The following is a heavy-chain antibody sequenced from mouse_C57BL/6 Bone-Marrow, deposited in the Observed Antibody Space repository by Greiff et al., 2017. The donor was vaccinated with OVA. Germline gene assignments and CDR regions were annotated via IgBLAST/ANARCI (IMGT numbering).Heavy chain of an antibody. Sequence: QVQLQQSGAELVKPGASVKISCKASGYAFSSSWMNWVKQRPGKGLEWIGQIYPGDGDTNYNGKFKGKATLTADKSSSTAYMQLSSLTSEDSAVYFCARWIYYDYDEGAWFAYWGQGTLVTVSA. CDR2: IYPGDGDT. CDR1: GYAFSSSW. V-gene: IGHV1-80*01. D-gene: IGHD2-4*01. CDR3: ARWIYYDYDEGAWFAY. J-gene: IGHJ3*01.